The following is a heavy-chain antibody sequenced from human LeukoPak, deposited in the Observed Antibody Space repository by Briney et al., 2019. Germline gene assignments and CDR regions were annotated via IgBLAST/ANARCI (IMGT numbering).Heavy chain of an antibody. V-gene: IGHV5-51*01. CDR1: GYSFTSYW. CDR3: ARGVEMATITDHDAFDI. D-gene: IGHD5-24*01. J-gene: IGHJ3*02. Sequence: GESLQISCKGSGYSFTSYWIGWVRQMPGKGLEWMGIIYPGDSDTRYSPSFQGQVTISADKSISTAYLQWSSLKASDTAMYYCARGVEMATITDHDAFDIWGQGTMVTVSS. CDR2: IYPGDSDT.